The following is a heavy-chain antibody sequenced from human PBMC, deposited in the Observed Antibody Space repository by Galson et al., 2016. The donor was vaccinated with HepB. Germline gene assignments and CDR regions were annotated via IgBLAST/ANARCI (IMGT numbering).Heavy chain of an antibody. Sequence: SLRLSCAASGFTFSGSAMHWVRQASGKGLEWVGRIRSRANNYATAHAASVKGRFTISRDDSKNTAYLQMNSLKTEDTAVYYCTRLQLVGVYYYGLDVWGQGTTVTVSS. CDR1: GFTFSGSA. D-gene: IGHD6-13*01. V-gene: IGHV3-73*01. CDR2: IRSRANNYAT. CDR3: TRLQLVGVYYYGLDV. J-gene: IGHJ6*02.